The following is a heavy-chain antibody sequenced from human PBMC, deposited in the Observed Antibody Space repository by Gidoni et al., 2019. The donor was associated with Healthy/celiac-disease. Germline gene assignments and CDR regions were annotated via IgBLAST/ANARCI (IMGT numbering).Heavy chain of an antibody. CDR3: ARDPPMYSSSWYYFDY. D-gene: IGHD6-13*01. CDR2: INPNSGGT. CDR1: GYTFTGYY. V-gene: IGHV1-2*02. J-gene: IGHJ4*02. Sequence: QVQLVQSGAEVKKPGTSVKVSCKASGYTFTGYYMHWVRQAPGQGLEWMGWINPNSGGTNYAQKFQGRVTMTRDTSISTAYMELSRLRSDDTAVYYCARDPPMYSSSWYYFDYWGQGTLVTVSS.